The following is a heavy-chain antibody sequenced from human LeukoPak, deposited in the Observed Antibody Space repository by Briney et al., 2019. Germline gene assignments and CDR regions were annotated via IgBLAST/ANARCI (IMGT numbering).Heavy chain of an antibody. V-gene: IGHV4-30-4*01. CDR1: GGSIYSYY. D-gene: IGHD6-19*01. CDR3: ARVRGSGWYPDY. CDR2: IYYSGST. J-gene: IGHJ4*02. Sequence: TSQTLSLTCIVSGGSIYSYYWSWIRQPPGKGLEWIGYIYYSGSTYYNPSLKSRVTISVDTSKNQFSLKLSSVTAADTAVYYCARVRGSGWYPDYWGQGTLVTVSS.